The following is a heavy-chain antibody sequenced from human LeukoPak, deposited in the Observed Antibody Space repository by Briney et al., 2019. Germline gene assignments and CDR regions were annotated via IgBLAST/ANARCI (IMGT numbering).Heavy chain of an antibody. J-gene: IGHJ3*02. Sequence: PGGSLRLSCAASGFTFSSYGMHWVRQAPGKGLEWVAVIWYDGSNKYYADSVKGRFTISRDNSKNTLYLQMNSLRAEDTAVYYCATNTGSQGVGAFDIWGQGTMVTVSS. CDR3: ATNTGSQGVGAFDI. CDR2: IWYDGSNK. V-gene: IGHV3-33*01. D-gene: IGHD1-14*01. CDR1: GFTFSSYG.